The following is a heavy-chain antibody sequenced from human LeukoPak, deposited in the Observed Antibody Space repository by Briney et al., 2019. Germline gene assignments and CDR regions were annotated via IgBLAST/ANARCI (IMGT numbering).Heavy chain of an antibody. D-gene: IGHD2-15*01. J-gene: IGHJ4*02. CDR2: INPSGGST. Sequence: ASVKVSCKASGHTFTTSYMHWVRQAPGHGLGWLGIINPSGGSTSLKKKFQGRVTMTRDMSTSTVYMELSSLRSEDTAVYYCARARGYCSGGSCYSPGGSLYYVDYWGQGTLATVSS. CDR3: ARARGYCSGGSCYSPGGSLYYVDY. V-gene: IGHV1-46*01. CDR1: GHTFTTSY.